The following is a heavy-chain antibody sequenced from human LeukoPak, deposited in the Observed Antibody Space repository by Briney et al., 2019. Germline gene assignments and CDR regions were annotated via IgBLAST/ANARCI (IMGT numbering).Heavy chain of an antibody. D-gene: IGHD2-2*01. CDR1: GFTFSSYS. CDR3: ARVIGYQLLFEGDAFDI. V-gene: IGHV3-21*01. Sequence: GGSLRLSCAASGFTFSSYSMNWVRQAPGKGLEWVSSISCSGSYKYYADSVKGRFTISRDNAKNSLYLQMNSVRAEDTAVYYCARVIGYQLLFEGDAFDIWGQGTMVTVSS. J-gene: IGHJ3*02. CDR2: ISCSGSYK.